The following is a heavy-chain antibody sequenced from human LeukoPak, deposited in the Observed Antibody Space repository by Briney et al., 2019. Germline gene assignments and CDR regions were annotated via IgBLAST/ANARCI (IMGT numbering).Heavy chain of an antibody. CDR3: ARGLYDYYFDY. J-gene: IGHJ4*02. Sequence: PSETLSLTCTVSGGSISSYYWSWIRQPPGKGLEWIGYIYYSGSTTYNPSLKSRVTISVDTSKNQFSLKLRSVTAADTAVYYCARGLYDYYFDYWGQGTLVTVSS. V-gene: IGHV4-59*12. CDR1: GGSISSYY. CDR2: IYYSGST. D-gene: IGHD3-3*01.